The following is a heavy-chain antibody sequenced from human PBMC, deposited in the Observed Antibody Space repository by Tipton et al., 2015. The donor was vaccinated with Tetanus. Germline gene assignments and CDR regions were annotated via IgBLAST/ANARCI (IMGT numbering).Heavy chain of an antibody. V-gene: IGHV1-46*01. CDR2: INPSGGST. CDR3: ARARDRLAITL. D-gene: IGHD3-9*01. CDR1: GYTFTSYY. Sequence: VQLVQSGAEVKKPGASVKVSCKASGYTFTSYYMHWVRQATGQGLEWMGKINPSGGSTSYAQKFQGRVTMTRDTSTSTVYMELSSLRSEDTAVYYCARARDRLAITLWGQGTTVTVSS. J-gene: IGHJ6*02.